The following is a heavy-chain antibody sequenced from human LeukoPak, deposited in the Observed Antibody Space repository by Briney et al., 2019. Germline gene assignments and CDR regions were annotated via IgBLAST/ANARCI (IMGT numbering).Heavy chain of an antibody. CDR2: IYTSGST. V-gene: IGHV4-61*02. CDR1: GDSISSASYY. CDR3: ARLSRGVGAAKTFDY. J-gene: IGHJ4*02. D-gene: IGHD1-26*01. Sequence: SQTLSLTCTVSGDSISSASYYWSWIRQPAGKGLEWIGRIYTSGSTNYNPSLKSRVTMSLDASRNQFSLRLTSVTAADTAVYYCARLSRGVGAAKTFDYWGQGILVTVSS.